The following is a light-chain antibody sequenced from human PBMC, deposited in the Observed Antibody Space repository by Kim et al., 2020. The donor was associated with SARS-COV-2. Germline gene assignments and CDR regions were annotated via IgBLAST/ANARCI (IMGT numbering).Light chain of an antibody. CDR1: SLRSYY. CDR2: GKN. Sequence: SSELTQDPAVSVALGQTVRITCQGDSLRSYYATWYQQKPGQAPILVIYGKNNRPSGIPDRFSGSSSGNTASLTITGTQAGDEADYYRNFRDSNDNVGFGG. V-gene: IGLV3-19*01. CDR3: NFRDSNDNVG. J-gene: IGLJ2*01.